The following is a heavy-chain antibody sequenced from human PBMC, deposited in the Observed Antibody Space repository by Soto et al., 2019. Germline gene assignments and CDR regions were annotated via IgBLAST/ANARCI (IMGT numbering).Heavy chain of an antibody. CDR2: IYPNDSDK. CDR1: GYTFTTFW. V-gene: IGHV5-51*01. J-gene: IGHJ6*02. CDR3: ARKPRYYNGMDV. Sequence: GESLKISCKTSGYTFTTFWIGWVRQRPGKGLEWMGIIYPNDSDKRYNPSFQGQVTMSVDKSITTAYLQWSSLRASDTAMYYCARKPRYYNGMDVWGQGTTVTVSS.